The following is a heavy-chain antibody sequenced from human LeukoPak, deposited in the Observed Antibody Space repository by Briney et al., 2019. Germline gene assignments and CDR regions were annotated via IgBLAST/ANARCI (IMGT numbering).Heavy chain of an antibody. CDR3: AELGITMIGGV. CDR2: ISSSGSTI. J-gene: IGHJ6*04. D-gene: IGHD3-10*02. Sequence: GGSLRLSCAASGFTFSSYAMSWVRQAPGKGLEWVSAISSSGSTIYYADSVKGRFTISRHNAKNSLYLQMNSLRAEDTAVYYCAELGITMIGGVWGKGTTVTISS. CDR1: GFTFSSYA. V-gene: IGHV3-48*03.